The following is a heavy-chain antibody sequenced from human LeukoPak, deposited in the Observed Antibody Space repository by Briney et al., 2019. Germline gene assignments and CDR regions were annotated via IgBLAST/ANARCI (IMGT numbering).Heavy chain of an antibody. CDR3: ATRFYYYDSRALPY. J-gene: IGHJ4*02. V-gene: IGHV1-69*13. CDR1: GGTFSSYA. D-gene: IGHD3-22*01. Sequence: SVKVSCKASGGTFSSYAISWVRQAPGQGLEWMGGIIPIFGTANYAQKFRGRVTITADESTSTAYMELSSLRSEDTAVYYCATRFYYYDSRALPYWGQGTLVTVSS. CDR2: IIPIFGTA.